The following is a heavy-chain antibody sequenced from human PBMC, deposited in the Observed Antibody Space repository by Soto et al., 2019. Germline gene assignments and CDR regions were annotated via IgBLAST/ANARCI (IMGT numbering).Heavy chain of an antibody. J-gene: IGHJ6*02. Sequence: GGSLRLSCAASGFTFSSYAMSWVRQAPGKGLEWVSAISGSGGSTYYADSVKGRFTISRDNSKNTLYLQMNSLRAEDTAVYYCAKDLGNDFWSGYRSYGMDVWGQGTTVTVSS. CDR1: GFTFSSYA. V-gene: IGHV3-23*01. D-gene: IGHD3-3*01. CDR2: ISGSGGST. CDR3: AKDLGNDFWSGYRSYGMDV.